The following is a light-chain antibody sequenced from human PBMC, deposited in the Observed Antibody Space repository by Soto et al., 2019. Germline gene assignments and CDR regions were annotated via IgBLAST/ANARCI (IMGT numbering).Light chain of an antibody. CDR1: SSDVGAYDL. Sequence: QSVLTQPASVSGSPGQSITISCTGTSSDVGAYDLVSWYQQHPGKAPKLIIDEVSDRPSGVSDRFSGSKSGNTASLTISGLQAEDEADYHCSSYTTTSALVFGTGTKLTVL. J-gene: IGLJ1*01. CDR2: EVS. CDR3: SSYTTTSALV. V-gene: IGLV2-14*03.